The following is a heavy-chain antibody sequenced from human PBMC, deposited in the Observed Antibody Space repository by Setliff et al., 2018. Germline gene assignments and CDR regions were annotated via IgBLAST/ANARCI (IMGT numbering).Heavy chain of an antibody. D-gene: IGHD3-10*01. CDR3: ARDGGWFGAQLYYYYGMDV. J-gene: IGHJ6*02. Sequence: ASVKVSCKASGYTFTSYDINWVRQATGQGLEWMGWMNPNSGNTNYAQKLQGRVTMTTDTSTSTAYMELSSLRSEDTAVYYCARDGGWFGAQLYYYYGMDVWGQGTTVTVSS. CDR1: GYTFTSYD. CDR2: MNPNSGNT. V-gene: IGHV1-8*02.